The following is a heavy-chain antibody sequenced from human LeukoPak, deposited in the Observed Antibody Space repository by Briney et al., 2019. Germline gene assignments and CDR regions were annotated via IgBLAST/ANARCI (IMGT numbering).Heavy chain of an antibody. D-gene: IGHD3-22*01. J-gene: IGHJ4*02. CDR2: INHSGST. CDR3: ARLPKASHRYYYDGSGYYYGFDY. Sequence: SETLSLTCAVYGGSFSGYYWSWIRQPPGKGLEWIGEINHSGSTNYNPSLKSRVTISVDTSKNQFSLKLSSVTAADTAVYYCARLPKASHRYYYDGSGYYYGFDYWGQGTLVTVSS. V-gene: IGHV4-34*01. CDR1: GGSFSGYY.